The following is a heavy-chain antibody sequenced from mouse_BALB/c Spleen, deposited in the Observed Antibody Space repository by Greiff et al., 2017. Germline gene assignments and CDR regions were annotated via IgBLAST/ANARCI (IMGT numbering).Heavy chain of an antibody. CDR2: ISSGSSTI. CDR1: GFTFSSFG. J-gene: IGHJ2*01. V-gene: IGHV5-17*02. Sequence: EVKLVESGGGLVQPGGSRKLSCAASGFTFSSFGMHWVRQAPEKGLEWVAYISSGSSTIYYADTVKGRFTISRDNPKNTLFLQMTSLRSEDTAMYYCARGPMGDYWGQGTTLTVSS. D-gene: IGHD6-5*01. CDR3: ARGPMGDY.